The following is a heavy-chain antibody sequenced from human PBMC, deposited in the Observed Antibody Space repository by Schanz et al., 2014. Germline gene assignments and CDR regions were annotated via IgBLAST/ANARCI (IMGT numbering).Heavy chain of an antibody. CDR3: TRGGYSYALSAFDI. D-gene: IGHD5-18*01. Sequence: QVQLVQSGAEVKKPGSSVKVSCKASRSTFSSYTISWVRQARGQGLEWMGWITAYNGDTNYALKLQGRVTMTTDTSTGTDYMELRSLRSDDTALYYCTRGGYSYALSAFDIWGQGTMVTVSS. CDR2: ITAYNGDT. CDR1: RSTFSSYT. V-gene: IGHV1-18*01. J-gene: IGHJ3*02.